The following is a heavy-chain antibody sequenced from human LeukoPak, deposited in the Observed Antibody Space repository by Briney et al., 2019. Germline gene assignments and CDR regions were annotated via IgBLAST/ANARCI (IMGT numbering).Heavy chain of an antibody. Sequence: PGGSLILSCAASGFTFDDYGMSWVRHAPAKGLEGGSVINWNGGSTGYADSVKGRFTISRDNAKNSLYLQMNSLRAEDTALYYCARVKYDDSSGPIDYWGQGTLVTVSS. J-gene: IGHJ4*02. CDR3: ARVKYDDSSGPIDY. V-gene: IGHV3-20*04. CDR2: INWNGGST. CDR1: GFTFDDYG. D-gene: IGHD3-22*01.